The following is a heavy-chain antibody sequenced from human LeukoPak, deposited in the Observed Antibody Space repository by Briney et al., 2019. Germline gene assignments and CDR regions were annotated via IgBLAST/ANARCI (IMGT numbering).Heavy chain of an antibody. V-gene: IGHV3-30*02. D-gene: IGHD1-26*01. J-gene: IGHJ4*02. CDR3: ARHSGSYPD. CDR2: ILYDGTNK. CDR1: GFIFSNFG. Sequence: GGSLRLSCAASGFIFSNFGMHWVRQAPGKGLDWVAFILYDGTNKYYADSVKGRFTVSGDNSKSTLYLQMNSLRAEDTAVYYCARHSGSYPDWGQGTLVTVSS.